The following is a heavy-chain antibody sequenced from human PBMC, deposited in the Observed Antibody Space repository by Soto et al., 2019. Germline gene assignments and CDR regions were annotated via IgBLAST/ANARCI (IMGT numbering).Heavy chain of an antibody. J-gene: IGHJ5*02. Sequence: QITLKESGPTLLSPTQTLTLTCSFSGFSLTTSGVGVGWIRQPPGKALEWLAFIYWDDDKRYSPSLNSRLTITKDTSNNQVVLTMTNVDPVDTATYFCAHRRPWSSNWNSGWLDPWGQGTLVTVSS. D-gene: IGHD1-1*01. V-gene: IGHV2-5*02. CDR1: GFSLTTSGVG. CDR3: AHRRPWSSNWNSGWLDP. CDR2: IYWDDDK.